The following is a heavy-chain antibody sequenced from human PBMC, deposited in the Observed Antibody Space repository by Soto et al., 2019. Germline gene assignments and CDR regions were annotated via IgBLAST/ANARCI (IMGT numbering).Heavy chain of an antibody. J-gene: IGHJ6*02. Sequence: QVQLQESGPGLVKPSETLSLTCNVSGGSIRSYYWSWVRQPAGKPLEWIGRIYTSGSTNYNPSLKRRVSMSVDTSKNQFSLEVTSVTAADTAGYYCAREGASVFGMGVWGLGTTVTVSS. CDR3: AREGASVFGMGV. CDR2: IYTSGST. CDR1: GGSIRSYY. V-gene: IGHV4-4*07. D-gene: IGHD1-26*01.